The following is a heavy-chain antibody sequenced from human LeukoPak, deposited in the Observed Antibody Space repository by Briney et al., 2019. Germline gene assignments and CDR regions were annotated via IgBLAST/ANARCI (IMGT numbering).Heavy chain of an antibody. D-gene: IGHD3-22*01. V-gene: IGHV1-2*02. J-gene: IGHJ5*02. CDR2: INPNSGGT. CDR3: ARGPPKWLLGDWFDP. Sequence: ASVKVSCKASGYTFTGYYMHWVRQAPGQGLEWMGWINPNSGGTNYAQKFQGRVTMTRDTSISTAYMELSRLRSDDTAVYYCARGPPKWLLGDWFDPWGQGTLVTVSS. CDR1: GYTFTGYY.